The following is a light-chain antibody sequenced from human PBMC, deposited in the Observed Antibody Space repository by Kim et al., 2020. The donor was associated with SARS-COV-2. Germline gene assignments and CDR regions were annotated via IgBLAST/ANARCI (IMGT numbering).Light chain of an antibody. Sequence: SPGERATRACRASQTVTRNYLAWYQQKPGQAPRLLIYGASSRATGIPDRFSGSGSGTDFTLTISRLEPEDFAVYYCQQYGSSPATFGQGTKVEIK. CDR1: QTVTRNY. V-gene: IGKV3-20*01. J-gene: IGKJ1*01. CDR3: QQYGSSPAT. CDR2: GAS.